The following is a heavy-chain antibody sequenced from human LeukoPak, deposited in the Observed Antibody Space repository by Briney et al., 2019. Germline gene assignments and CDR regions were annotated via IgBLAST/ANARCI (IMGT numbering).Heavy chain of an antibody. CDR3: ARGPGITGTTDAFDI. CDR1: GYTFTSYG. Sequence: ASVKVSCKASGYTFTSYGITWVRQAPGQGLEWMGWISAYNGNTNYAQKLQGRVTMTTDTSTSTAYMELRSLRSDDTAVYYCARGPGITGTTDAFDIWGQGTMVTVSS. D-gene: IGHD1-7*01. V-gene: IGHV1-18*01. CDR2: ISAYNGNT. J-gene: IGHJ3*02.